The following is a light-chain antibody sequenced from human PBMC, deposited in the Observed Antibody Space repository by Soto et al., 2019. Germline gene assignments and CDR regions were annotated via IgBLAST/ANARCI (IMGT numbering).Light chain of an antibody. Sequence: EIEMTQSPATLSVSPGERATLSCRASQSVSSNLAWYQQKPGQAPRLLIYGASTRATGIPARFSGSGSGTEFTLTISSLQSEDFAVYYCQQYNNRPLFGPGTKVDIK. J-gene: IGKJ3*01. CDR3: QQYNNRPL. CDR2: GAS. V-gene: IGKV3-15*01. CDR1: QSVSSN.